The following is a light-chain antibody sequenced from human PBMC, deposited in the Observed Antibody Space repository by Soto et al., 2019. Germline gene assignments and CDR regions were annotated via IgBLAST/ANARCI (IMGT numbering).Light chain of an antibody. CDR3: CSYAGSSTWV. CDR2: EDT. V-gene: IGLV2-23*01. Sequence: QSALAQPASVSGSPGQSITISCTGTSSDVGSYNFVSWYQHYPGKAPKLMIYEDTKRPSGVSNRFSGSKSGNTASLTISGLQAEDEADYDCCSYAGSSTWVFGGGTKVTVL. J-gene: IGLJ3*02. CDR1: SSDVGSYNF.